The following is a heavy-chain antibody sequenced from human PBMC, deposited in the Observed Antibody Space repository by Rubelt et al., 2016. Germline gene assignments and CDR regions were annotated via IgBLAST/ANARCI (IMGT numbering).Heavy chain of an antibody. D-gene: IGHD6-19*01. CDR1: GFTFDDYS. CDR2: ISWDGGST. Sequence: GESGGGLVQPGRSLRLSCAASGFTFDDYSMHWVRQAPGKGLEWVSLISWDGGSTYHADSVKGRFTNSRDNSKNSLYLQMNSLRTEDTALYYCAKGSGLTPTNMDVWGQGTTVTVSS. J-gene: IGHJ6*02. CDR3: AKGSGLTPTNMDV. V-gene: IGHV3-43*01.